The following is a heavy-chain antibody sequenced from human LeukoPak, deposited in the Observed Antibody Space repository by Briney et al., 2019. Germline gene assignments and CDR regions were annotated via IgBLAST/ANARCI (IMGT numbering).Heavy chain of an antibody. CDR3: ARAGDGYNSDY. J-gene: IGHJ4*02. Sequence: SETLSLTCTVSGGSISSHYWNWIRQSPGKGLEWIGYIYYSGSTNYNPSLESRVTISIDTSKNQFSLELSSVTAADTAVYYCARAGDGYNSDYWGQGTLVTVSS. D-gene: IGHD5-24*01. CDR1: GGSISSHY. CDR2: IYYSGST. V-gene: IGHV4-59*11.